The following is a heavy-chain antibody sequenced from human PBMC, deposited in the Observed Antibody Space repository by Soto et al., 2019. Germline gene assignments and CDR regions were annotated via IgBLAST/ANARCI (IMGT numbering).Heavy chain of an antibody. CDR1: GFTFTSPA. J-gene: IGHJ3*02. V-gene: IGHV1-58*01. CDR3: AAVPPPGREAFDI. Sequence: SVKVSCKASGFTFTSPAVQWVRQARGQRLEWIGWIVVGSGNTNYAQKFQERVTITRDMSTSTAYMELSSLRSEDTAVYYCAAVPPPGREAFDIWGQGTMVTVSS. CDR2: IVVGSGNT.